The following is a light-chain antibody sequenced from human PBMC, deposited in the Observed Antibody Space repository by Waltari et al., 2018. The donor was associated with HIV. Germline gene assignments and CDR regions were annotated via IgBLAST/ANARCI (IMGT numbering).Light chain of an antibody. CDR3: QQYYSNPWT. J-gene: IGKJ1*01. CDR1: QSVLYRSNNRNY. V-gene: IGKV4-1*01. CDR2: WAS. Sequence: DIVMTQSPDSLVVSLGERATINCKSSQSVLYRSNNRNYLAWYQQKPGQPPKMLIYWASTRESGVPDRFSGRGSVTDFTLTISSLQAEDVAVYYCQQYYSNPWTFGQGTKVEIK.